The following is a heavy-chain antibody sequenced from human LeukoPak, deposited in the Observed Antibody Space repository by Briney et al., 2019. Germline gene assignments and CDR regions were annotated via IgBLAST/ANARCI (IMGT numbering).Heavy chain of an antibody. J-gene: IGHJ4*02. CDR1: GFTFSSYS. V-gene: IGHV3-30*14. CDR3: ARDFPLMITPRDS. D-gene: IGHD3-16*01. CDR2: ISFDGSIQ. Sequence: GGSLRLSCAASGFTFSSYSLHWVRQAPGKGLEWVAVISFDGSIQKYADSVRGRFTISRDNSKNTLYLQMNSLRAEDTAVYYCARDFPLMITPRDSWGQGTLVTVSS.